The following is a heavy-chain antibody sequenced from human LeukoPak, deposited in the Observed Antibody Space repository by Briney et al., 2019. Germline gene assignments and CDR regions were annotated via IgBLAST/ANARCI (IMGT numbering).Heavy chain of an antibody. D-gene: IGHD1-26*01. Sequence: ASVKVSCRASGYTFTDYYMHCVRQAPGRGLEWMGWINPNNGGTNSAQKFQGRVTMTRDTSISTAYMELSRLRSDDTAVYYCARVGATAYFDYWGQGTLVTVSS. CDR1: GYTFTDYY. CDR3: ARVGATAYFDY. CDR2: INPNNGGT. J-gene: IGHJ4*02. V-gene: IGHV1-2*02.